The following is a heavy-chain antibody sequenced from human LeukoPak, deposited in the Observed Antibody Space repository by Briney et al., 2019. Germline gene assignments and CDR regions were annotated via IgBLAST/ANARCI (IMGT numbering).Heavy chain of an antibody. D-gene: IGHD4-17*01. V-gene: IGHV1-69*05. CDR2: IMPLFGTA. CDR3: ARDVHGDYGSGWFDP. J-gene: IGHJ5*02. CDR1: GGTFNNSA. Sequence: SVKVSYKTSGGTFNNSAISWVRQAPGQGLEWLGGIMPLFGTAGYAQKFQGRVTITKDESTRTVYLELTSLTSDDTAVYYCARDVHGDYGSGWFDPWGQGTLVSVSS.